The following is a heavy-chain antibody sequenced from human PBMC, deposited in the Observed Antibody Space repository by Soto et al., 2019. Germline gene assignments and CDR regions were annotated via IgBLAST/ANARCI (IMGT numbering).Heavy chain of an antibody. CDR3: ARGVHYDSSGYYYFY. J-gene: IGHJ4*02. V-gene: IGHV1-69*13. D-gene: IGHD3-22*01. CDR1: GGTFSTCA. CDR2: IIPLFGTA. Sequence: SVKVSCKASGGTFSTCAIDWVRQAPGQGLEWMGGIIPLFGTAKYAQNFQGRITITADESTNTAYMELRSLRSQDTAVYYCARGVHYDSSGYYYFYWGQGTLVTVSS.